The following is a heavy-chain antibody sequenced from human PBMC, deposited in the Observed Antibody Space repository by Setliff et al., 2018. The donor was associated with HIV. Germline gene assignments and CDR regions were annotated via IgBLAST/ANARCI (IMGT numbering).Heavy chain of an antibody. V-gene: IGHV3-7*01. CDR3: AREPSIAASDTFGWFDP. CDR1: GFTFSQSW. CDR2: ISPNGNEK. D-gene: IGHD3-16*01. J-gene: IGHJ5*02. Sequence: GGSLRLSCTASGFTFSQSWMSWLRQAPGKGLEWVANISPNGNEKYSVDSVKGRFTTSRDNAKNSVFLQMNSLRAGDTATYYCAREPSIAASDTFGWFDPWGQGTLVTVSS.